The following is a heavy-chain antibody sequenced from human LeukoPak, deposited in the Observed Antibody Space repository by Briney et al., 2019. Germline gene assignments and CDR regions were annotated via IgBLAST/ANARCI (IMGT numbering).Heavy chain of an antibody. Sequence: ASVKVSCKVSGYTLTELSMHWVRQAPGKGLEWMGGFDPEDGETIYAQKFQGRVTMTEDTSTDTAYMELSSLRSEDTAVYYCATMGLRYGDYYYGMDVWGQGTTVTVSS. J-gene: IGHJ6*02. D-gene: IGHD4-17*01. CDR1: GYTLTELS. V-gene: IGHV1-24*01. CDR2: FDPEDGET. CDR3: ATMGLRYGDYYYGMDV.